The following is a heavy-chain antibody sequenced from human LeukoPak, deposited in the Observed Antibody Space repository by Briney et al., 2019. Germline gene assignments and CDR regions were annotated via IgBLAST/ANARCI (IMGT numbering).Heavy chain of an antibody. D-gene: IGHD6-13*01. Sequence: SQTVSLTCAIPGDSVSSNSAAWNWIRQSPSRGLEWLGRTYYRSKWYNDYAVSVKGRIIINADTSKNQFSLQLNSVTPEDTAVYYCARGQPPDYWGQGTLVTVSS. V-gene: IGHV6-1*01. J-gene: IGHJ4*02. CDR1: GDSVSSNSAA. CDR2: TYYRSKWYN. CDR3: ARGQPPDY.